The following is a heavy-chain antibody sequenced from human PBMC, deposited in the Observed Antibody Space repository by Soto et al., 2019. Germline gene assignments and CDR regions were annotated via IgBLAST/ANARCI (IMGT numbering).Heavy chain of an antibody. D-gene: IGHD4-17*01. CDR3: PLAPTEGWFDP. Sequence: PSETLSLTCAFSVVSISSGGYSCSWIRQPPGKGLEWIGYIYHSGSTYYNPSLKSRVTISVDRSKNQFSLKLSSVTAADTAVYYCPLAPTEGWFDPWGQGTLDTVSS. CDR2: IYHSGST. J-gene: IGHJ5*02. CDR1: VVSISSGGYS. V-gene: IGHV4-30-2*01.